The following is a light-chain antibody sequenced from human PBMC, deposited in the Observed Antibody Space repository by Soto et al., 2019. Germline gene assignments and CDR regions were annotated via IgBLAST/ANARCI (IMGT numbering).Light chain of an antibody. CDR1: GSDVGGYNY. J-gene: IGLJ1*01. CDR2: EVS. Sequence: QSVLTQPASVSGSPGQSITISCTGTGSDVGGYNYVSWYQQHPGKVPKLMIYEVSNRPSGVSNRFSASKSGNTASLTISGLQAEDEADYYCSSYTSSSLGVFGTGTKLTVL. V-gene: IGLV2-14*01. CDR3: SSYTSSSLGV.